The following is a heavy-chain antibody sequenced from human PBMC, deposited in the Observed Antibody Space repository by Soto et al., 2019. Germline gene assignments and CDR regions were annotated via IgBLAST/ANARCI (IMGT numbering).Heavy chain of an antibody. CDR3: ARGTTGMIDY. CDR1: GYTFTSYD. CDR2: MNPKSGGT. Sequence: QVQLVQSGAEVKSPGASVKVSCKASGYTFTSYDINWVRQATGQGFEWMGWMNPKSGGTRYIQKFQGRVTMTRDTSMNQDERELRSLTAEDTAVYYCARGTTGMIDYWGQGTLVTVSS. J-gene: IGHJ4*02. V-gene: IGHV1-8*01.